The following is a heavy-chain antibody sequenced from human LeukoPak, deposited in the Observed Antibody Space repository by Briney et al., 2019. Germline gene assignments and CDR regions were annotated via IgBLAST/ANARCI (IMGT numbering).Heavy chain of an antibody. CDR1: GFTFSSYE. CDR2: ISSSGSTI. CDR3: AREGGGVPDFDY. V-gene: IGHV3-48*03. Sequence: GGSLRLSCAASGFTFSSYEMNWVRQAPGKGLEWVSYISSSGSTIYYADSVKGRFTISRDNAKNSLYLQMNSLRAEDTAVYYCAREGGGVPDFDYWGQGTLVTVSS. J-gene: IGHJ4*02. D-gene: IGHD1-26*01.